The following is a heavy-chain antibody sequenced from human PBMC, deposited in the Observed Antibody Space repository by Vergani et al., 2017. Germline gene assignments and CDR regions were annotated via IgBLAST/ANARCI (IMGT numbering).Heavy chain of an antibody. CDR2: INPNSGGT. J-gene: IGHJ1*01. D-gene: IGHD3-22*01. V-gene: IGHV1-2*02. CDR1: GYTFSAYY. Sequence: QVQLVQSGAEVKKPGASVKVSCKTSGYTFSAYYINWVRQAPGQGPEWMGWINPNSGGTNYAQKFQGRVTMTRDTSISTAYLELSNLRSDDTAVSYCARRYYDSSAHYYLYFHHWGQGTLVTVSS. CDR3: ARRYYDSSAHYYLYFHH.